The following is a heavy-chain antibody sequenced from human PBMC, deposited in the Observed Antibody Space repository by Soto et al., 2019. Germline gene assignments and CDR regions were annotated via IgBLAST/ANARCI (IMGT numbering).Heavy chain of an antibody. J-gene: IGHJ6*03. D-gene: IGHD3-3*01. CDR1: GYTFTSYG. CDR3: ARVVITIFGVVIGGGDYYYYMDV. CDR2: ISAYNGNT. Sequence: GASVKVSCKASGYTFTSYGISWVRQAPGQGLEWMGWISAYNGNTNYAQKLQGRVTMTTDRSTSTAYMELRSLRSDDTAVYYCARVVITIFGVVIGGGDYYYYMDVWGEGTTVTVSS. V-gene: IGHV1-18*01.